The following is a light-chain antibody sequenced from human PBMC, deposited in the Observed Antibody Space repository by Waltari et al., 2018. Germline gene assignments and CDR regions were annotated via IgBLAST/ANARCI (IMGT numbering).Light chain of an antibody. J-gene: IGKJ1*01. V-gene: IGKV3-20*01. CDR1: QNVGRS. CDR3: QHYVRLPVT. CDR2: GAS. Sequence: EIVLTQSPGTLSLSPGERATLSCRASQNVGRSLAWYQQKPGQAPRLLIYGASIRATGIPDRFSGGGSGTDFSLTISRLEPEDFAAYHCQHYVRLPVTFGQGTKVEIK.